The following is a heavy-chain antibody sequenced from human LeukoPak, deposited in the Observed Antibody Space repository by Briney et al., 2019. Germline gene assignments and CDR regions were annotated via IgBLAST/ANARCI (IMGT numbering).Heavy chain of an antibody. CDR3: ARVDTNTWYDALYY. CDR2: INPDSGGT. D-gene: IGHD6-13*01. V-gene: IGHV1-2*02. CDR1: GYTFTGYY. J-gene: IGHJ4*02. Sequence: ASVKVSCKACGYTFTGYYMHWVRQAPGQGLEWMGWINPDSGGTNYAQKFQGRVTMTRDTSISTAYMDLSRLRSDDTAVYYCARVDTNTWYDALYYWGQGTLDTVSS.